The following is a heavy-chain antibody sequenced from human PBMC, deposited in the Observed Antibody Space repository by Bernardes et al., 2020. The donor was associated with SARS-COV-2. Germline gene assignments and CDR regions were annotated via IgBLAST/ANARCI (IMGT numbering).Heavy chain of an antibody. V-gene: IGHV4-34*01. CDR1: GGSFSGYY. CDR2: INHSGST. CDR3: ARGRVYYDFWSGYHGHCYYMDV. J-gene: IGHJ6*03. D-gene: IGHD3-3*01. Sequence: SETLSLTCAVYGGSFSGYYWSWIRQPPGKGLEWIGEINHSGSTNYNPSLKSRVTISVDTSKNQFSLKLSSVTAADTAVYYCARGRVYYDFWSGYHGHCYYMDVWGKGTTVTVSS.